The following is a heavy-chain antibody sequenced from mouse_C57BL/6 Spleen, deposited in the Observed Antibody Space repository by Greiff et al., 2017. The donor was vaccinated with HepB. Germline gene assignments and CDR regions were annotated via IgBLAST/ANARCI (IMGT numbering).Heavy chain of an antibody. Sequence: VQLQQSGPELVKPGASVKISCKASGYTFTDYYMNWVKQSHGKSLEWIGDINPNNGGTSYNQKFKGKATLTVDKSSSTAYMELRSLTSEDSAVYYCARSYYSNYGGIFDYWGQGTTLTVSS. CDR1: GYTFTDYY. J-gene: IGHJ2*01. CDR2: INPNNGGT. V-gene: IGHV1-26*01. D-gene: IGHD2-5*01. CDR3: ARSYYSNYGGIFDY.